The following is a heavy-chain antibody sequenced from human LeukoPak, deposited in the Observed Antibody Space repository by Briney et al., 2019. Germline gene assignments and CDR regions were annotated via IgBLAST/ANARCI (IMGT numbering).Heavy chain of an antibody. D-gene: IGHD3-16*01. J-gene: IGHJ4*02. CDR1: GFTFSDFT. CDR3: AKGGGPDY. Sequence: GGSLRLSCAASGFTFSDFTMNWVRQAPGKGLEWVAVISYDGSNKYYADSVKGRFTISRDNSKNTLYLQMNSLRAEDTAVYYCAKGGGPDYWGQGTLVTVSS. V-gene: IGHV3-30*18. CDR2: ISYDGSNK.